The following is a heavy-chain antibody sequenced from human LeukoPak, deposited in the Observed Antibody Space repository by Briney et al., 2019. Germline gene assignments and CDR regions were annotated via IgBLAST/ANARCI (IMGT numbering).Heavy chain of an antibody. CDR2: ISFDGTNK. Sequence: PGRSLRLSGTASGVSLSNYAMHWVRRPPGRGLEWVAVISFDGTNKYYGDSVEGRFSVSRDNSRNTLYLQMNSLRPDDTAMYYCATDYGDYEPIDYWGQGTLVTVSS. V-gene: IGHV3-30*04. CDR3: ATDYGDYEPIDY. CDR1: GVSLSNYA. J-gene: IGHJ4*02. D-gene: IGHD4-17*01.